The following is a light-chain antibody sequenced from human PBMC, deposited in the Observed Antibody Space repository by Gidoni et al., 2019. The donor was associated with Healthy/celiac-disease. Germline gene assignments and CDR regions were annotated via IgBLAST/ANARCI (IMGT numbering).Light chain of an antibody. CDR2: EVS. Sequence: QSALTQPASVSGAPGPSITISCTGTSSDIGSYNLVSWYQQHPGKAPKLMIYEVSKRPSGVSNRFSGSKSGNTASLTISGLQAEDEADYYCCSYAGGSTYVFATGTKVTVL. CDR1: SSDIGSYNL. V-gene: IGLV2-23*02. J-gene: IGLJ1*01. CDR3: CSYAGGSTYV.